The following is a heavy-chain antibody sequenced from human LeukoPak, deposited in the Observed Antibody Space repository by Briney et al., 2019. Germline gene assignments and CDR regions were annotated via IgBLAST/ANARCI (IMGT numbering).Heavy chain of an antibody. CDR3: ARRVVEAFDI. CDR1: GFTFSSYG. V-gene: IGHV3-30*02. D-gene: IGHD3-3*01. J-gene: IGHJ3*02. Sequence: GGSLRLSCAASGFTFSSYGMHWVRQAPGKGLEWVAFIRYDGSNKYYADTVKGRFTISRDNSKNTLYLQMNSLRAEDTAVYYCARRVVEAFDIWGQGTMVTVSS. CDR2: IRYDGSNK.